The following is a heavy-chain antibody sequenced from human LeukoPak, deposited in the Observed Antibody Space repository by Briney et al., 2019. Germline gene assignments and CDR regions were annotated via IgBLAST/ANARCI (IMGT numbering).Heavy chain of an antibody. CDR3: ASFPYPRKHYCYYYMDV. D-gene: IGHD2/OR15-2a*01. V-gene: IGHV4-59*01. CDR1: GGSISSYY. J-gene: IGHJ6*03. Sequence: PSETLSLTCTVSGGSISSYYWSWIRQPPGKGLEWIGYIYYSGSTNYNPSLKSRVTISVDTSKNQFSLKLSSVTAADTAVYYCASFPYPRKHYCYYYMDVWCKGTTVTISS. CDR2: IYYSGST.